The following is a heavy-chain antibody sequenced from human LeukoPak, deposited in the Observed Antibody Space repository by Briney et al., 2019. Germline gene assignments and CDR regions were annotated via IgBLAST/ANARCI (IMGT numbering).Heavy chain of an antibody. CDR1: GFTFSSYA. V-gene: IGHV3-30-3*01. CDR2: ISYDGSNK. D-gene: IGHD5-24*01. Sequence: GRSLRLSCAASGFTFSSYAMHWVRQAPGKGLEWVAVISYDGSNKYYADSVKGRFTISRDNSKNTLYLQMNSLGAEDTAVYYCARGSAGYNYFDYWGQGTLVTVSS. J-gene: IGHJ4*02. CDR3: ARGSAGYNYFDY.